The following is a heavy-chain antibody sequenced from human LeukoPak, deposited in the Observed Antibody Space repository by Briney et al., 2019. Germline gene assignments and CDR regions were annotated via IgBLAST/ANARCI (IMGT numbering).Heavy chain of an antibody. CDR1: GGSFSGYY. V-gene: IGHV4-34*01. CDR2: INHSGST. CDR3: ARLGLVRGIG. J-gene: IGHJ4*02. Sequence: SETLSLTCAVYGGSFSGYYWSWIRQPPGKGLEWIGEINHSGSTNYNPSLKSRVTISVDTSKNQFSLKLSSVTAADTAVYYCARLGLVRGIGWGQGTLVTVSS. D-gene: IGHD3-10*01.